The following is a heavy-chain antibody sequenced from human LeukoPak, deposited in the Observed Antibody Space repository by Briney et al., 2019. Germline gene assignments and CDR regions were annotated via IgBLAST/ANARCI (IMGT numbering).Heavy chain of an antibody. Sequence: SQTLSLTCTVSCGSISSGSYYWSWIRPPAGKGLEWIGRIHTSGSTNQNPSLKSRVTISVDTSKNQFFLKLSSVTAADTAVYYCARLSYYYDSTWGQGTLVTVSS. CDR1: CGSISSGSYY. J-gene: IGHJ5*02. CDR2: IHTSGST. CDR3: ARLSYYYDST. D-gene: IGHD3-22*01. V-gene: IGHV4-61*02.